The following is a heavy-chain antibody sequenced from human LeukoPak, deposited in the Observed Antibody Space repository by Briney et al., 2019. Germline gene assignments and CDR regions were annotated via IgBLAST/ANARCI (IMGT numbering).Heavy chain of an antibody. Sequence: GGSLRLSCAASGFTFDDYAMHWVRQAPGKGLEWVSGISWNSGSIGYADSVKGRFTISRDNAKNSLYLQMNSLRAEDTALYYCAKDKDIVVVPAAIGRWYFSPRDAFDIWGQGTMVTVSS. J-gene: IGHJ3*02. CDR1: GFTFDDYA. V-gene: IGHV3-9*01. CDR3: AKDKDIVVVPAAIGRWYFSPRDAFDI. D-gene: IGHD2-2*02. CDR2: ISWNSGSI.